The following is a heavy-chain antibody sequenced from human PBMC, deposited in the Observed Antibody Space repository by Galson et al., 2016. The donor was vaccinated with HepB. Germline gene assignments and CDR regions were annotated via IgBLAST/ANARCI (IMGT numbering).Heavy chain of an antibody. V-gene: IGHV4-38-2*01. CDR1: GYSISNTYY. CDR3: AREILERATKALNWFDP. D-gene: IGHD5-24*01. Sequence: SETLSLTCAVSGYSISNTYYWAWLRQPPGKGLEWIGDVYHSGINYYNPSLKSRVTISLDTFKNQFSLKLSSVTAADTAVYYCAREILERATKALNWFDPWGQGTLVTVSS. CDR2: VYHSGIN. J-gene: IGHJ5*02.